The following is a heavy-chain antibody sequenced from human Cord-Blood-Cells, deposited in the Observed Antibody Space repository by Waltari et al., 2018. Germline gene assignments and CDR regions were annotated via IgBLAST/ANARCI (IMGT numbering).Heavy chain of an antibody. Sequence: VQLQRWGAGLLKPSKTLSLTCAFYGGSFSGYYWTWIRPPPGKGLEWIGEINHSGSTNYIPSLKSRVTISVETSKNQFSLKLSSVTAADTAVYYCAAKVGATEYYFDYWGQGTLVTVSS. V-gene: IGHV4-34*01. CDR3: AAKVGATEYYFDY. CDR1: GGSFSGYY. J-gene: IGHJ4*02. CDR2: INHSGST. D-gene: IGHD1-26*01.